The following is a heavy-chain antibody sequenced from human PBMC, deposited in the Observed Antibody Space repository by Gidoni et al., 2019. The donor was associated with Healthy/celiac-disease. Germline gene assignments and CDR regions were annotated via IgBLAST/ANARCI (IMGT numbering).Heavy chain of an antibody. CDR1: GGSISSGSSY. CDR2: IYTSGST. J-gene: IGHJ6*02. V-gene: IGHV4-61*02. Sequence: QVQLQESGPGLVKPSQTLSLTCTVSGGSISSGSSYWSWIRQPAGKGLEWIGRIYTSGSTNYNPSLKSRVTMSVDTSNKNQFSLKLSSVTAADTAVYYCARIGFGALYGMDVWGQGTTVTVSS. D-gene: IGHD3-3*01. CDR3: ARIGFGALYGMDV.